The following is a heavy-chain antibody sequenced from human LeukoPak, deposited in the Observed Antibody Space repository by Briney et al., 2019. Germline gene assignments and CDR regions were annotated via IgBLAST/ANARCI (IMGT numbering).Heavy chain of an antibody. J-gene: IGHJ5*02. CDR2: IKQDGSEK. D-gene: IGHD1-26*01. CDR3: ARGWELDP. CDR1: GFSVSSNY. Sequence: GGSLRLSCAASGFSVSSNYMNWVRQAPGKGLEWVANIKQDGSEKYYVDSVKGRFTISRDNAKNSLYLQMNSLRVEDTAVYYCARGWELDPWGQGTLVTVSS. V-gene: IGHV3-7*05.